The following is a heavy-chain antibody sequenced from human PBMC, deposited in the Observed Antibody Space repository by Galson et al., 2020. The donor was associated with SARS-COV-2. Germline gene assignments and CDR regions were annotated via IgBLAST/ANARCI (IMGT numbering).Heavy chain of an antibody. CDR2: IIPIFGTA. CDR3: ARQYYYDSSGYYLEGFDY. Sequence: SVKVSCKASGGTFSSYAISWVRQAPGQGLEWMGGIIPIFGTANYAQKFQGRVTITADKSTSTAYMELSSLRSEDTAVYYCARQYYYDSSGYYLEGFDYWGQGTLVTVSS. CDR1: GGTFSSYA. V-gene: IGHV1-69*06. D-gene: IGHD3-22*01. J-gene: IGHJ4*02.